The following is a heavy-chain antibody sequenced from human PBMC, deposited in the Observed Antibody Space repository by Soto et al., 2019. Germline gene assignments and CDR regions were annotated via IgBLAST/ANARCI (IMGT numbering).Heavy chain of an antibody. CDR3: ARDYYYGSGNHFDY. V-gene: IGHV3-33*01. CDR1: GFTFSSYG. Sequence: PGGSLRLSCAASGFTFSSYGMHWVRQAPGKGLEWVAVIWYDGSNKYYADSVKGRFTISRDNSKNTLYLQMNSLRAEDTAVYYCARDYYYGSGNHFDYWGQGTLVTVSS. J-gene: IGHJ4*02. CDR2: IWYDGSNK. D-gene: IGHD3-10*01.